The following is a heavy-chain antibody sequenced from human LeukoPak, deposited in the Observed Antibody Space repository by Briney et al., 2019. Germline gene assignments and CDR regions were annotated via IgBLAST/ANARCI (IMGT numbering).Heavy chain of an antibody. CDR2: VYYSGST. CDR1: GGSISSYY. Sequence: SETLSLTCTVSGGSISSYYWSWIRQPPGKGLEWIGYVYYSGSTNYNPSLKSRVIISVDTSKKQFSLKLSSVTAADTAVYYCARGRAAAGITNWFDPWGQGTLVTVSS. V-gene: IGHV4-59*01. CDR3: ARGRAAAGITNWFDP. D-gene: IGHD6-13*01. J-gene: IGHJ5*02.